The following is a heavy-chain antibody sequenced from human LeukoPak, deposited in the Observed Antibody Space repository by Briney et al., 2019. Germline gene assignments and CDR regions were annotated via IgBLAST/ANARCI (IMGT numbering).Heavy chain of an antibody. V-gene: IGHV1-8*01. CDR2: MNPNSGNT. J-gene: IGHJ4*02. D-gene: IGHD3-22*01. Sequence: ASVKVSCKASGYTFTSYDINWVRQATGQGLERMGWMNPNSGNTGYAQKFQGRVTMTRNTSISTAYMELSSLRSEDTAVYYCARATYYYDSSGYCDYWGQGTLVTVSS. CDR3: ARATYYYDSSGYCDY. CDR1: GYTFTSYD.